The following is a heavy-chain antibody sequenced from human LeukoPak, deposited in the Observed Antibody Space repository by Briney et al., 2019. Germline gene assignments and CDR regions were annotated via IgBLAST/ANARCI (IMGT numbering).Heavy chain of an antibody. CDR3: ASYYYDSSSYFLPNNWFDP. D-gene: IGHD3-22*01. CDR2: INHSGST. V-gene: IGHV4-39*07. J-gene: IGHJ5*02. Sequence: SETLSLTCTVSGDSISIPNYFWAWIRQPPGKGLEWIGEINHSGSTNYNPSLKSRVTISVDTSKNQFSLKLSSVTAADTAVYYCASYYYDSSSYFLPNNWFDPWGQGTLVTVSS. CDR1: GDSISIPNYF.